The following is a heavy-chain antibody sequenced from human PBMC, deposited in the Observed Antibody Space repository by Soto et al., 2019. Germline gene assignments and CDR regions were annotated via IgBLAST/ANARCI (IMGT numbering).Heavy chain of an antibody. J-gene: IGHJ5*02. D-gene: IGHD6-19*01. Sequence: SQTLSLTCAISGDSVSSNSAAWNWIRQSPSRGLEWLGRTYYRSKWYNDYAVSVKSRITINPDTSKNQFSLQLNSVTPEDTAVYYCARARYSSGRPPLGLGFDPWGQGTLGTVSS. CDR3: ARARYSSGRPPLGLGFDP. CDR1: GDSVSSNSAA. V-gene: IGHV6-1*01. CDR2: TYYRSKWYN.